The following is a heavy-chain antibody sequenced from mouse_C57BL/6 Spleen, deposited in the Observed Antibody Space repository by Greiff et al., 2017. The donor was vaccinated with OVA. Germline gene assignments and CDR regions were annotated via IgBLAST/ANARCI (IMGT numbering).Heavy chain of an antibody. CDR1: GYTFTSYW. Sequence: VQLQQPGAELVKPGASVKLSCKASGYTFTSYWMQWVKQRPGQGLEWIGEIDPSDSYTNYNQKFKGKATLTVDTSSSTAYMQLSSLASEDSAVYYGARGRNGGLDYWGQGTTLTVSS. J-gene: IGHJ2*01. V-gene: IGHV1-50*01. CDR2: IDPSDSYT. CDR3: ARGRNGGLDY.